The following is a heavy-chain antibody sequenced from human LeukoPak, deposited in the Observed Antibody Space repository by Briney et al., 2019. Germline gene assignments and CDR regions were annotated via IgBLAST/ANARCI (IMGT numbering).Heavy chain of an antibody. D-gene: IGHD3-10*01. CDR1: GYTFSSYW. CDR2: IYPADSDT. CDR3: AVVLRGSGGWFYGMDV. J-gene: IGHJ6*02. Sequence: GESLKISCKGSGYTFSSYWIAWVRQMAGKGLEWMGIIYPADSDTRYSPSFQGQVTISADKSISTAYLQWSSLKASDTAMYYCAVVLRGSGGWFYGMDVWGQGTTVTASS. V-gene: IGHV5-51*01.